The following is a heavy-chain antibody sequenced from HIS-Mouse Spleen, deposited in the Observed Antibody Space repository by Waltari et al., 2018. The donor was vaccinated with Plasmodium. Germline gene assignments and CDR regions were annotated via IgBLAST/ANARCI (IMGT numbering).Heavy chain of an antibody. D-gene: IGHD3-9*01. J-gene: IGHJ4*02. CDR2: ISGRGGST. Sequence: EVQLVESGGGLVKPGGSLRLSCAASGFTFSSHAMSWVRQAPGKGLRWVSAISGRGGSTYYADSVKGRFTISRDNSKNTLYLQMNSLRAEDTAVYYCAKTIKYYDILTGYPFDYWGQGTLVTVSS. V-gene: IGHV3-23*04. CDR1: GFTFSSHA. CDR3: AKTIKYYDILTGYPFDY.